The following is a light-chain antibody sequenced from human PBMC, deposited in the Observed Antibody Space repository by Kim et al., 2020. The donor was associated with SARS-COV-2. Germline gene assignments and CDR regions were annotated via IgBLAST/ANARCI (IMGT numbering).Light chain of an antibody. Sequence: QSALTQPRSVSGSPGQSVTISCTATSSDVGGYNYVSWYQQHPGKAPKLLIYDVSKRPSGVPDRFSGSKSADTASLTISGLQAADEADYYCCAHAGTFTWVFGGGTQLTVL. CDR2: DVS. CDR1: SSDVGGYNY. J-gene: IGLJ3*02. V-gene: IGLV2-11*01. CDR3: CAHAGTFTWV.